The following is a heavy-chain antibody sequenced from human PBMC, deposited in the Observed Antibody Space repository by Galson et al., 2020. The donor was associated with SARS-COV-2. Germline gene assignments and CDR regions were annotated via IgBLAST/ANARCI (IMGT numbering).Heavy chain of an antibody. Sequence: GESLKISCAASGFTFSSYAMHWVRQAPGKGLEWVAVISYDGSNKYYADSVKGRFTISRDNSKNTLYLQMNSLRAEDTAVYYCARGPGSYEDYWGQGTLVTVSS. CDR3: ARGPGSYEDY. D-gene: IGHD3-10*01. J-gene: IGHJ4*02. V-gene: IGHV3-30-3*01. CDR2: ISYDGSNK. CDR1: GFTFSSYA.